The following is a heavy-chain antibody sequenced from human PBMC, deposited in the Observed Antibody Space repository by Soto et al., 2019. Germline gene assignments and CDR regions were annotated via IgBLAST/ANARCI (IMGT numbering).Heavy chain of an antibody. Sequence: PSETLSLTCTVSGGSISISSYYWCGIRQPPGKGLEWIGSIYYSGSTYYNPSLKSRVTISVDTSKNQFSLKLSSVTAADTAVYYCRGSAEQYCTNGVCYPGFYFDYWGQGTLVTVPS. D-gene: IGHD2-8*01. CDR1: GGSISISSYY. J-gene: IGHJ4*02. V-gene: IGHV4-39*01. CDR3: RGSAEQYCTNGVCYPGFYFDY. CDR2: IYYSGST.